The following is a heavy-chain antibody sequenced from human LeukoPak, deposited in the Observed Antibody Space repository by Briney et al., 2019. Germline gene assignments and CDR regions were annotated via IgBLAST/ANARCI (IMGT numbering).Heavy chain of an antibody. J-gene: IGHJ4*02. CDR1: GYSFTGYY. Sequence: ASVKVSCKASGYSFTGYYMKWVRQAPGRGLEWMGWLRPESGATNYAQKFRGRITLTRDTSTSTAYMELSSLTSDDTAVYFCARWQEGSGTFYIDHWGQGTLVTVSS. CDR2: LRPESGAT. V-gene: IGHV1-2*02. D-gene: IGHD3-10*01. CDR3: ARWQEGSGTFYIDH.